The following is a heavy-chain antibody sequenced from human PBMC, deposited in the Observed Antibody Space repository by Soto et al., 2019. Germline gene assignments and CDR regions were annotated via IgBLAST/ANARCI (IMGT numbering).Heavy chain of an antibody. CDR2: IYYTGNT. CDR1: GLSITNNY. J-gene: IGHJ4*02. D-gene: IGHD1-1*01. CDR3: ARANWYSEY. V-gene: IGHV4-59*13. Sequence: QVHLQESGPGLVKPSETLSLTCTVSGLSITNNYWSWIRQPPGKGLEWIGYIYYTGNTNYDPSLKSRVTMSVYTSRNQFSLNLASLTAADTAIYYCARANWYSEYWGQGTLVIVSS.